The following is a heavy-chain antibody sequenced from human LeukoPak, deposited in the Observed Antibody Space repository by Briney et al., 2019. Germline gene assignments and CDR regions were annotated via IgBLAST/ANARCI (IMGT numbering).Heavy chain of an antibody. CDR2: ISYDGSNK. CDR3: AKGRWALFDC. Sequence: GRSLRLSCAASGFTFSSYAMHWVRQAPGKGLEWVAVISYDGSNKYYADSVKGRFTISRDNSKNTLYLQMNSLRAEDTAVYYCAKGRWALFDCWGQGTLVIVSS. CDR1: GFTFSSYA. V-gene: IGHV3-30*18. D-gene: IGHD3-10*01. J-gene: IGHJ4*02.